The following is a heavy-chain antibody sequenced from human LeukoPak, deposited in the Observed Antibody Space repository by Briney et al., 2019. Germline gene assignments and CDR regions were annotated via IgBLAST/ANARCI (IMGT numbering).Heavy chain of an antibody. CDR3: ARPVRQYCSGGSCTYWYFDL. J-gene: IGHJ2*01. CDR1: GGSISRYY. CDR2: IYYSGST. Sequence: SETLSLTCSVSGGSISRYYWSWIRQPPGKGLEWIGDIYYSGSTNYNPSLKSRVTISVDTSKNQFSLKLSSVTAADTAVYYCARPVRQYCSGGSCTYWYFDLWGRGTLVTVSS. V-gene: IGHV4-59*01. D-gene: IGHD2-15*01.